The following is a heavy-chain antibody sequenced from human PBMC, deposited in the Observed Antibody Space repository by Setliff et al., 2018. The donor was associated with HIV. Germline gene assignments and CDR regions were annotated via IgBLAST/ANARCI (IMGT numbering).Heavy chain of an antibody. J-gene: IGHJ4*02. CDR3: AKAARDYYDSSGYYIGIDY. V-gene: IGHV3-74*01. D-gene: IGHD3-22*01. CDR1: GFTFSSYW. Sequence: GGSLRLSCAASGFTFSSYWMHWVRQAPGKGLVWVSHINSDGSSTSYADSVKGRFTISRDNAKNTLYLQMNSLRAEDTAVYYCAKAARDYYDSSGYYIGIDYWGRGTLVTVSS. CDR2: INSDGSST.